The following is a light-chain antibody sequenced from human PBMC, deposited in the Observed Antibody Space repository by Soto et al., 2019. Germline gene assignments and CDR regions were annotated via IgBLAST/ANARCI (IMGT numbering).Light chain of an antibody. CDR2: EAS. V-gene: IGKV1-17*01. J-gene: IGKJ1*01. Sequence: DIQMTQSPSSLSASVGDRVTITCRASQDIRNDFDWFQQKPAKAPERLIYEASNLQSGVPSRFSGSASGTEFTLTISSLQAEDFATYFCLQYSTYPWTFGQGTKVEIK. CDR1: QDIRND. CDR3: LQYSTYPWT.